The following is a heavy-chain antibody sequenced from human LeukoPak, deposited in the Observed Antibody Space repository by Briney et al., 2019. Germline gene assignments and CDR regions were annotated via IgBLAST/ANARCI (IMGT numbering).Heavy chain of an antibody. CDR2: ISSSGDQT. CDR3: AKATGTFYYFDY. V-gene: IGHV3-23*01. Sequence: GGSLRLSCAASGFPFSKYAMNWVRQAPGKGLEWVSSISSSGDQTNSADSVKGRFTISRDNSKNTLYLQMNSLRAEDTAVYYCAKATGTFYYFDYWGQGTLVSVSS. D-gene: IGHD1-1*01. J-gene: IGHJ4*02. CDR1: GFPFSKYA.